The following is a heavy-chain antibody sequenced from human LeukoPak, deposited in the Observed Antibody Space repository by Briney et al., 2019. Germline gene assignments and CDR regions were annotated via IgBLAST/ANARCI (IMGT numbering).Heavy chain of an antibody. CDR1: GFTFSSYA. CDR2: ISYDGSNK. CDR3: ARALQYYDILTGYH. V-gene: IGHV3-30*04. D-gene: IGHD3-9*01. J-gene: IGHJ5*02. Sequence: GGSLRLSCAASGFTFSSYAMHWVRQAPGKGLEWVAVISYDGSNKYYADSVKDRFTISRDNSKNTLYLQMNSLRAEDTAVYYCARALQYYDILTGYHWGQGTLVTVSS.